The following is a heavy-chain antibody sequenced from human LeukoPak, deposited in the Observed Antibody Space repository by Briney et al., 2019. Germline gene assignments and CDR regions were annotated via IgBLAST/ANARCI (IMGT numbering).Heavy chain of an antibody. Sequence: PGGSLRLSCAASGFTFSSYGMSWVRQAPGKGLEWVANIKQDGSEKYYVDSVKGRFTISRDNAKNSLYLQMNSLRAEDTAVYYSARVKFGVMGDFDYWGQGTLVTVSS. J-gene: IGHJ4*02. CDR1: GFTFSSYG. CDR2: IKQDGSEK. D-gene: IGHD3-3*01. CDR3: ARVKFGVMGDFDY. V-gene: IGHV3-7*01.